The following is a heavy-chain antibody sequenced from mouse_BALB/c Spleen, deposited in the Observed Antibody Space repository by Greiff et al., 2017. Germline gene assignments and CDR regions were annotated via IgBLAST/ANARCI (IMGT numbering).Heavy chain of an antibody. V-gene: IGHV1-7*01. CDR3: ARGYFDY. CDR1: GYTFTSYW. CDR2: INPSTGYT. Sequence: VKLMESGAELAKPGASVKMSCKASGYTFTSYWMHWVKQRPGQGLEWIGYINPSTGYTEYNQKFKDKATLTADKSSSTAYMQLSSLTSEDSAVYYCARGYFDYWGQGTTLTVSS. J-gene: IGHJ2*01.